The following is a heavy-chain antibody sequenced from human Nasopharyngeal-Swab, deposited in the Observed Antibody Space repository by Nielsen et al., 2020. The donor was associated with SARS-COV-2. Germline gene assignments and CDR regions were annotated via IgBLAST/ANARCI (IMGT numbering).Heavy chain of an antibody. Sequence: GESLKISCAASGFTFSSYSMNWVRQAPGKGPEWVSSISSSSSYIYYADSVKGRFTISRDNAKNSLYLQMNSLRAEDTAVYYCARVLTIAVAGPSGWGQGTLVTVSS. J-gene: IGHJ4*02. D-gene: IGHD6-19*01. CDR3: ARVLTIAVAGPSG. CDR2: ISSSSSYI. CDR1: GFTFSSYS. V-gene: IGHV3-21*01.